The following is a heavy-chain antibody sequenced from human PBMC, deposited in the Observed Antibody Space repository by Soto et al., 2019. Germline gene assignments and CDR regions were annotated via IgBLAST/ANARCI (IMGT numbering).Heavy chain of an antibody. D-gene: IGHD6-25*01. CDR1: GFTFTDYY. J-gene: IGHJ4*02. Sequence: QVQLVESGGALVKPGGSLRLSCVASGFTFTDYYMNWIRQTPGKGLEWLSYISSSGTETNYADSVKGRFTISRDNAKNSIYLQMNSLRVEDTAVYYCAFPSRLPNYWGQGTLVTVSS. V-gene: IGHV3-11*05. CDR3: AFPSRLPNY. CDR2: ISSSGTET.